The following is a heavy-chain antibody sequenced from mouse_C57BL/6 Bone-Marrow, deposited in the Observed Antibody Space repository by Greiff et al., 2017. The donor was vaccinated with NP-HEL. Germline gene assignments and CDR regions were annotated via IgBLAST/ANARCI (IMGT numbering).Heavy chain of an antibody. CDR2: IDPENGDT. Sequence: VQLQQSGAELVRPGASVKLSCTASGFNIKDDYMHWVKQRPEQGLEWIGWIDPENGDTESASKFQGKATITADTASNTAYLQLSSLTSEDTAVYYCTTPITTVVAPYWGQGTTLTVSS. CDR3: TTPITTVVAPY. J-gene: IGHJ2*01. D-gene: IGHD1-1*01. CDR1: GFNIKDDY. V-gene: IGHV14-4*01.